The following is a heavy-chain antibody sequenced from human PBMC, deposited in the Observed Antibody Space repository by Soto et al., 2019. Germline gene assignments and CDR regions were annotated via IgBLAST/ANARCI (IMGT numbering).Heavy chain of an antibody. J-gene: IGHJ4*02. CDR1: GGIFTNYG. CDR2: IFSDGTSK. CDR3: ARDGPIQHHPDY. V-gene: IGHV3-33*01. Sequence: LRLSCVVSGGIFTNYGMHWVRQAPGKGLEWVTIIFSDGTSKYYIDSVEGRFTSSRDNSKNTLYLQMNNLRPEDTAVYYCARDGPIQHHPDYLGQGTLVTVCS.